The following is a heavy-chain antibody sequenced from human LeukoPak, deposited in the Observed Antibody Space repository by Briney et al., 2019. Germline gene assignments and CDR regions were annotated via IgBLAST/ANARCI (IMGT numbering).Heavy chain of an antibody. CDR3: ARSRGPGNHWFDP. V-gene: IGHV3-23*01. Sequence: GGSLRLSCAASGFSFSGNALSWVRLAPGKGLEWVSTLSDASYYADSVRGRFTISGDSSKNTLYLQMDSLTTDDTAKYFCARSRGPGNHWFDPWGQGTLVTVSS. CDR1: GFSFSGNA. J-gene: IGHJ5*02. CDR2: LSDAS. D-gene: IGHD3-10*01.